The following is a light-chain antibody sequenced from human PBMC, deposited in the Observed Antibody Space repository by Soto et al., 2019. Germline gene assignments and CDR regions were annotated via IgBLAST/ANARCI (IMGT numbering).Light chain of an antibody. J-gene: IGKJ1*01. CDR1: QTIGSW. CDR3: QQLWT. V-gene: IGKV1-5*01. Sequence: DIQMTQSPSTLSASVGDRVTVTCRASQTIGSWLAWYQQKPGRAPKLLIFDASSLESGVPSRFSGNGSGTEFTLTISGLQPDDFASYYCQQLWTFGQGTKVDIK. CDR2: DAS.